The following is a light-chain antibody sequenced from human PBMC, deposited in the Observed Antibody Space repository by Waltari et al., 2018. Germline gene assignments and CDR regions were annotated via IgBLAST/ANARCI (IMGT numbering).Light chain of an antibody. CDR3: QQYNDYSTWT. V-gene: IGKV1-5*03. Sequence: DIQMTQSPSTLSASVGDRVTITCRASQSIRNWLAWYQQKPGKAPKVLIYGASSLESGVPSRFSGSGSGTEFTLTISSLQPDDFATYYCQQYNDYSTWTFGQGTKVEIK. CDR2: GAS. CDR1: QSIRNW. J-gene: IGKJ1*01.